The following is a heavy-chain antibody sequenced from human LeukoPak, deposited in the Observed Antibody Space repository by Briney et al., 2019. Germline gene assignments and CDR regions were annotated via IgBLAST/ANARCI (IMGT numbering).Heavy chain of an antibody. CDR3: ARRANYYYYMDV. J-gene: IGHJ6*03. V-gene: IGHV3-66*02. Sequence: PGGSLRLSCAASAFTFSSCYMNWVRQTPGKGLEWVSIIYNSGRTYYADSVKGRFTISRDTSKNTLFLRMNSLRVEDTAVHYCARRANYYYYMDVWGKGTTVTVPS. CDR2: IYNSGRT. CDR1: AFTFSSCY.